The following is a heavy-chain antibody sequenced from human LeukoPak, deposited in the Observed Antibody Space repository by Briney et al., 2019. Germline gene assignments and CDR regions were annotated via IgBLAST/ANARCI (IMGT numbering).Heavy chain of an antibody. Sequence: PSAPLSLTCTVSGDSISTYYWSWIRQPPGKGLEWIGCIYYSGSTIYNPSLKSRVTISVDTSKNQFSLKLTSVTAADTAVYYCAQIRPSTYYDSSGSFDYWGQGTLATVSS. V-gene: IGHV4-59*08. CDR3: AQIRPSTYYDSSGSFDY. CDR2: IYYSGST. J-gene: IGHJ4*02. D-gene: IGHD3-22*01. CDR1: GDSISTYY.